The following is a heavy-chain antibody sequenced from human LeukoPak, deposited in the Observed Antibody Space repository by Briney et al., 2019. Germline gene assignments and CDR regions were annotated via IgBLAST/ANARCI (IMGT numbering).Heavy chain of an antibody. CDR1: GGSISSSSYY. CDR2: IYYSGST. CDR3: ASHRTYYDFWIPH. V-gene: IGHV4-39*01. D-gene: IGHD3-3*01. J-gene: IGHJ4*02. Sequence: SETLSLTCTVSGGSISSSSYYWGWIRQPPGKGLEWIGSIYYSGSTYYNPSLKSRVTISVDTSKNQFSLKLSSVTAADTAVYYCASHRTYYDFWIPHWGQGTLVTVSS.